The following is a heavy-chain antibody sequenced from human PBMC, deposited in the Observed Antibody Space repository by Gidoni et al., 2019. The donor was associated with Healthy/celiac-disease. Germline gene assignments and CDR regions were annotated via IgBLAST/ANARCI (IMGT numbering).Heavy chain of an antibody. J-gene: IGHJ3*02. CDR1: GFTFSSYA. CDR3: ARDSTDDAFDI. Sequence: QVQLVESGGCVVQPGRSLRLSCAASGFTFSSYAMHWVRQAPGKGLEWVAVISYDGSNKYYADSVKGRFTISRDNSKNTLYLQMNSLRAEDTAVYYCARDSTDDAFDIWGQGTMVTVSS. D-gene: IGHD2-21*02. CDR2: ISYDGSNK. V-gene: IGHV3-30-3*01.